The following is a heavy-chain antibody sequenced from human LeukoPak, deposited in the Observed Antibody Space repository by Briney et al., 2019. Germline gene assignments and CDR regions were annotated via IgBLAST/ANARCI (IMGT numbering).Heavy chain of an antibody. V-gene: IGHV4-4*02. CDR1: GGSISSSNW. Sequence: SETLSLTCAVSGGSISSSNWWSWVRQPPGKGLEWIGEIYHSGSTNYNPSLKSRVTISVDKSKNQFSLKPSSLTAADTAVYYCARLRRSRLAEFDYWGQGTLVTVSS. CDR2: IYHSGST. CDR3: ARLRRSRLAEFDY. J-gene: IGHJ4*02. D-gene: IGHD3-3*02.